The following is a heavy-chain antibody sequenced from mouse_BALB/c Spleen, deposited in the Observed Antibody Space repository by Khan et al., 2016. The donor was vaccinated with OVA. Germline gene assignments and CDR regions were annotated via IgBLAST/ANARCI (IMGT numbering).Heavy chain of an antibody. Sequence: EVQLQESGPSLVKPSQTLSLTCSVTGGSITSSYWNWIRKFPGNKLEYMGYISYSGSTFYNPSLKSRVSITRDTSKNQYYLHLNSVTTEDTATYYCARSRWGYYVDWGQGTTLTVSS. CDR1: GGSITSSY. CDR3: ARSRWGYYVD. D-gene: IGHD2-3*01. V-gene: IGHV3-8*02. J-gene: IGHJ2*01. CDR2: ISYSGST.